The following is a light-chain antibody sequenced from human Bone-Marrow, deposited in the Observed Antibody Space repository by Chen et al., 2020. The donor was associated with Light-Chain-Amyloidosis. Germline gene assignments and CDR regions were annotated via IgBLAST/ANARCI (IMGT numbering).Light chain of an antibody. CDR3: SSYAGNNNVV. CDR2: AVT. CDR1: VSDIGGYDY. J-gene: IGLJ2*01. V-gene: IGLV2-8*01. Sequence: QSALTQPPSASGSPGQSVTISCSGTVSDIGGYDYVSWYHQQPGRAPKRIIYAVTKRPSGVPRRFSASKSGSTASLTVSGLQAEDEGDYYCSSYAGNNNVVFGGGTKLTV.